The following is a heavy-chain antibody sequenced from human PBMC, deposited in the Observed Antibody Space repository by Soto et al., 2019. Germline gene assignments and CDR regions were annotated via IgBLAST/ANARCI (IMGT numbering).Heavy chain of an antibody. CDR1: GFTFSSFG. V-gene: IGHV3-33*01. D-gene: IGHD2-21*02. Sequence: QVQLVESGGGVVQPGRSLRLSCAASGFTFSSFGMHWVRQAPGKGLEWVAVIWYDGTKKYSADSVKGRFTISRDNSKNMLYLQMNSLGADDTAVYYCARDLCGGDCYSVDSWGQGTLVTVSS. CDR3: ARDLCGGDCYSVDS. CDR2: IWYDGTKK. J-gene: IGHJ4*02.